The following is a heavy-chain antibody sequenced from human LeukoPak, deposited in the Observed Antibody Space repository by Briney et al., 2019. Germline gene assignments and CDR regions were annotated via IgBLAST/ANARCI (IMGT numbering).Heavy chain of an antibody. CDR1: GYTLTELS. CDR2: INPSGGST. J-gene: IGHJ4*02. CDR3: ARDKREQQLGPEDY. V-gene: IGHV1-46*01. D-gene: IGHD6-13*01. Sequence: ASVKVSCKVSGYTLTELSMHWVRQAPGQGLEWMGIINPSGGSTSYAQKFQGRVTMTRDTSTSTVYMELSSLRSEDTAVYYCARDKREQQLGPEDYWGQGTLVTVSS.